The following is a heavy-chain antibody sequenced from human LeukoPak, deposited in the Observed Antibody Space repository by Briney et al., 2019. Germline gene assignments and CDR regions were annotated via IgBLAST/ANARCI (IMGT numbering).Heavy chain of an antibody. CDR3: ARWVTAMVTGYFDY. J-gene: IGHJ4*02. CDR2: ISSSGSTI. V-gene: IGHV3-11*01. D-gene: IGHD5-18*01. Sequence: PGGSLRLSCAASGFTFRDYYMSWIRQAPGKGLEWVSYISSSGSTIYYADSVKGRFTISRDNAKNSLYLQMNSLRAEDTAVYYCARWVTAMVTGYFDYWGQGTLVTVSS. CDR1: GFTFRDYY.